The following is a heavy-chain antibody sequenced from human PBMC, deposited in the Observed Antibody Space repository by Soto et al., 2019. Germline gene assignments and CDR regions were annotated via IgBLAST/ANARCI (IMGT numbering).Heavy chain of an antibody. D-gene: IGHD6-19*01. J-gene: IGHJ6*03. V-gene: IGHV3-30*18. CDR2: ISYDGSNK. CDR1: GFTFSSYG. CDR3: AKDVAVAGYYYMDV. Sequence: QVQLVESGGGVVQPGRSLRLSCAASGFTFSSYGMHWVRQAPGKGLEWVAVISYDGSNKYYADSVKGRFTISRDNSKNTLYLQMNSLRAEDTAVYYSAKDVAVAGYYYMDVWGKGTTVTVSS.